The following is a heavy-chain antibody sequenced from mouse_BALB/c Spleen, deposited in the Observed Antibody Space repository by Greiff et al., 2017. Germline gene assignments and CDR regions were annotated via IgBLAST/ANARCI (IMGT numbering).Heavy chain of an antibody. CDR3: ARGFDYYGSSYDVAY. Sequence: QVQLKQSGAELAKPGASVKMSCKASGYTFTSYWMHWVKQRPGQGLEWIGYINPSTGYTEYNQKFKDKATLTADKSSSTAYMQLSSLTSEDSAVYYCARGFDYYGSSYDVAYWGQGTLVTVSA. J-gene: IGHJ3*01. D-gene: IGHD1-1*01. V-gene: IGHV1-7*01. CDR1: GYTFTSYW. CDR2: INPSTGYT.